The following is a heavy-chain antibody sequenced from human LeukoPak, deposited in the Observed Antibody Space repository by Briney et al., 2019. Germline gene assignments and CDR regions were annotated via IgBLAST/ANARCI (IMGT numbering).Heavy chain of an antibody. J-gene: IGHJ6*02. CDR2: INPSGGST. Sequence: GASVKVSCKASGYTFTSYYMHWVRQAPGQGLEWMGIINPSGGSTSYAQKFQGRVTMTRDTSTSTVYMELSSLRSENTAVYYCARDETVAGTDQYYPTYYYYGMDVWGQGTTVTVSS. D-gene: IGHD6-19*01. V-gene: IGHV1-46*01. CDR1: GYTFTSYY. CDR3: ARDETVAGTDQYYPTYYYYGMDV.